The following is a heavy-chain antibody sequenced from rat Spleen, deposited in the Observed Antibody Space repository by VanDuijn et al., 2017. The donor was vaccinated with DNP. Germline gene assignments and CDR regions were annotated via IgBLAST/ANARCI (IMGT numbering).Heavy chain of an antibody. CDR3: TRDYYSRYIYHWAMDA. D-gene: IGHD1-2*01. J-gene: IGHJ4*01. CDR1: GFSLTSYG. CDR2: IASGGST. V-gene: IGHV2S8*01. Sequence: QVQLRESGPGLVQPSQILSLTCTVSGFSLTSYGVSWVRQPPGKGLEWVAAIASGGSTFYNSGLKSRLRISRDTSKSQVFLQMNSLQTEDSAIYFCTRDYYSRYIYHWAMDAWGQGTSVTVSS.